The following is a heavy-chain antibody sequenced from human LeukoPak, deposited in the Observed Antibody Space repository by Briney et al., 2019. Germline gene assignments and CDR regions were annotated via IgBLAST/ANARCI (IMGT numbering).Heavy chain of an antibody. CDR2: IYYSGST. CDR1: GGSISSYY. Sequence: SETLSLTCTVSGGSISSYYWSWIRQPPGKGVEWIGYIYYSGSTSYNPSLKSRVSISVDTSKNQFSLKLTSVTAADTAVYYCARGREYSYRPFDYWGQGTLVTVSS. V-gene: IGHV4-59*01. CDR3: ARGREYSYRPFDY. D-gene: IGHD5-18*01. J-gene: IGHJ4*02.